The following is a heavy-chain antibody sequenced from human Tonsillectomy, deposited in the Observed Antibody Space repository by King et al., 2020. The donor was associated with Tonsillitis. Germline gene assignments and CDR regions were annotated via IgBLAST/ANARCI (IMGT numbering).Heavy chain of an antibody. CDR2: IDSNNGVT. J-gene: IGHJ4*02. CDR1: GYTFTNYY. D-gene: IGHD2/OR15-2a*01. Sequence: VQLVESGAELKKPGASLKVSCKTSGYTFTNYYLQWVRQAPGQGLEWRGWIDSNNGVTHYSQNFQGRVTLTRDTSISTAYMDLSSLTSDDSAVYYCARRWGKSFYFFDSWGQGTLVTVPS. CDR3: ARRWGKSFYFFDS. V-gene: IGHV1-2*02.